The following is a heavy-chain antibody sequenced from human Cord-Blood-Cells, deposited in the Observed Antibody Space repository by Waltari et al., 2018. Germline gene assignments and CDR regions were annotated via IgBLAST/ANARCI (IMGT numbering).Heavy chain of an antibody. J-gene: IGHJ4*02. D-gene: IGHD6-13*01. V-gene: IGHV4-34*01. CDR3: ARGGLTTEQQLDY. Sequence: QVQLQQWGAGLLKPSETLSLTCAVYGGSFSGYYWSWIRQPPGKGLEWIGEINHSGSTNYSPSLKSRGTISVDTSKNQFSLKRSALTAADTAVYYCARGGLTTEQQLDYWGQGTLVSVSS. CDR1: GGSFSGYY. CDR2: INHSGST.